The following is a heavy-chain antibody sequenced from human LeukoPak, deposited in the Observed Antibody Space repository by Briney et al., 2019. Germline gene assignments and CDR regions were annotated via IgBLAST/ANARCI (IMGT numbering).Heavy chain of an antibody. CDR2: ISASGDVT. Sequence: GGSLRLSCAASGFTFSKFPMGWVRQAPGRGLEWVSAISASGDVTFYVDSLRGRFTISRDNSKSTLYLQMNSLRAEDTAVYYCAKELGSSYFDYWGQGTLVTVSS. CDR1: GFTFSKFP. J-gene: IGHJ4*02. CDR3: AKELGSSYFDY. D-gene: IGHD6-6*01. V-gene: IGHV3-23*01.